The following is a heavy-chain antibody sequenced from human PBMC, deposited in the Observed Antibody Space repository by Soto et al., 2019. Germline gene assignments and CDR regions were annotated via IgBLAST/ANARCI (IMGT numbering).Heavy chain of an antibody. CDR3: ARRTSAFDV. CDR1: GGTFNSYD. D-gene: IGHD2-2*01. Sequence: QVQLVQSGAEVKKPGSSVKVSCKASGGTFNSYDIHWVRQAPGQGLEWMGRIIPSLGIPNYAQALQGRLTITAKVATRTAYMELTNLKSGDTAIYYCARRTSAFDVWGQGTVVTVSS. J-gene: IGHJ3*01. CDR2: IIPSLGIP. V-gene: IGHV1-69*02.